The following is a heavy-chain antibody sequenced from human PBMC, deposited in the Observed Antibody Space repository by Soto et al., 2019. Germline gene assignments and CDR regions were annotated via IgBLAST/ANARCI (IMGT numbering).Heavy chain of an antibody. J-gene: IGHJ6*03. D-gene: IGHD6-6*01. CDR2: IYYRGST. CDR1: GGSISGYY. CDR3: ARLGSMEARQPYYYYYMDV. V-gene: IGHV4-59*08. Sequence: SETLSLTCTVSGGSISGYYWTWIRQPPGKGLEWIAYIYYRGSTNYNPSLKSRVTISVDTSKNQFSLKLSSVTAADTAVYYCARLGSMEARQPYYYYYMDVWGKGTTVTVSS.